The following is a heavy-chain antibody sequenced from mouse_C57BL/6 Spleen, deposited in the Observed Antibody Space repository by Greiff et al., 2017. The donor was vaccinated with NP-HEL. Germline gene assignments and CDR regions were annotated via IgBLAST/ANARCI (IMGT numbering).Heavy chain of an antibody. CDR3: ARQGYYGNYPYYFDY. V-gene: IGHV5-12*01. CDR1: GFTFSDYY. D-gene: IGHD2-1*01. CDR2: ISNGGGST. Sequence: EVQLVESGGGLVQPGGSLKLSCAASGFTFSDYYMYWVRQTPEKRLEWVAYISNGGGSTYYPDTVKGRFTISRDNAKNTLYLQMSRLKSEDTAMYYCARQGYYGNYPYYFDYWGQGTTLTVSS. J-gene: IGHJ2*01.